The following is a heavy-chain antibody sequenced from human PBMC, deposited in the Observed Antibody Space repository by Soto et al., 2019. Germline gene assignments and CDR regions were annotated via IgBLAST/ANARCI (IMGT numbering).Heavy chain of an antibody. V-gene: IGHV4-61*01. Sequence: SETLSLTCAVSGGSVTSSNYYWSWIRQPPGKGLELIGYVYYSGSTNYNPSLKSRVIISVDTSKNQFSLKLSSVAAADTAVYYCARVGHSSGYYSAIDSWGQGTLVTVSS. CDR3: ARVGHSSGYYSAIDS. J-gene: IGHJ4*02. CDR2: VYYSGST. D-gene: IGHD3-22*01. CDR1: GGSVTSSNYY.